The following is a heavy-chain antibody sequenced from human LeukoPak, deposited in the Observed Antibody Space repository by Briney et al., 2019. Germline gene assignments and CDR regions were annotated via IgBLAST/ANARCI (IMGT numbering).Heavy chain of an antibody. CDR3: AKLTDY. Sequence: PGGSLRLSCAASGFTFSNSAMSWVRQAPGQGLEWVSAISGGGGSIYYADSVKGRFTISRDNSKNTLYLQMNSLRVEDTAVYYCAKLTDYWGQGTLVPVSS. CDR1: GFTFSNSA. V-gene: IGHV3-23*01. J-gene: IGHJ4*02. CDR2: ISGGGGSI.